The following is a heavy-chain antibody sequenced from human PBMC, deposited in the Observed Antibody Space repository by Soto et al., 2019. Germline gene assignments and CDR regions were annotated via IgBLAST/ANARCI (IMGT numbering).Heavy chain of an antibody. CDR1: GYTFTSYG. CDR3: ARDQVKRLRIWFDP. D-gene: IGHD4-17*01. V-gene: IGHV1-18*01. Sequence: GASVKVSCKASGYTFTSYGISWVRQAPGQGLEWMGWISAYNGNTNYAQKLQGRVAMTTDTSTSTAYMELRSLRSDDTAVYYCARDQVKRLRIWFDPWGQGTLVTVSS. J-gene: IGHJ5*02. CDR2: ISAYNGNT.